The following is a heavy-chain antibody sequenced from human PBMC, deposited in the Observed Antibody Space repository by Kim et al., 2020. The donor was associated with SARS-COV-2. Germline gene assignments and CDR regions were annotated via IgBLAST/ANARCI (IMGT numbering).Heavy chain of an antibody. D-gene: IGHD2-21*01. Sequence: SETLSLTCTVSGDSISSSSYYWGWIRQPPGNWLVWILFFYYIVCSYYNPSLKSRVTISVDTSKNQFSLKLISVTAADTAVYYCAWGVVIAIFEYFHYWGQGTLVTVSS. CDR1: GDSISSSSYY. J-gene: IGHJ1*01. CDR3: AWGVVIAIFEYFHY. CDR2: FYYIVCS. V-gene: IGHV4-39*01.